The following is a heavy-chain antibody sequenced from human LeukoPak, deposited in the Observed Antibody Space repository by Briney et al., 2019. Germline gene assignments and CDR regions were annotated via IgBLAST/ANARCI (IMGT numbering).Heavy chain of an antibody. J-gene: IGHJ6*02. V-gene: IGHV4-39*01. CDR3: ARLAPGYYYYGMDV. Sequence: PSETLSLTCAVSGGSIRSSSYYCGWVRQPRGKGLEWVGSIYYSGSPYYNPSRKSRVTISVDTSKNQFSLKLSSVTAADTAVYYCARLAPGYYYYGMDVWGQRTTATVSS. CDR2: IYYSGSP. CDR1: GGSIRSSSYY.